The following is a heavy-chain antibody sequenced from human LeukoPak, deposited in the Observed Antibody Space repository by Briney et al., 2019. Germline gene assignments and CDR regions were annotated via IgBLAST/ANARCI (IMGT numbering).Heavy chain of an antibody. CDR3: ARDGSVRSLGN. J-gene: IGHJ4*02. Sequence: GGSLRLSCAAYGFTVSSKYMSWVRQAPGKGLEWVSVIDNGGSTYYADSVKGRFTISRDNSKNTVYLQMNSLRAEDAAVYYCARDGSVRSLGNWGQGTLVSVSS. CDR1: GFTVSSKY. V-gene: IGHV3-53*01. CDR2: IDNGGST. D-gene: IGHD3-10*01.